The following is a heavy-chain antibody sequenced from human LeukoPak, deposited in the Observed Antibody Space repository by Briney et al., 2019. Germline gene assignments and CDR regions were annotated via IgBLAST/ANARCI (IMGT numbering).Heavy chain of an antibody. CDR1: XXXXXSYX. J-gene: IGHJ3*02. CDR2: IXXXXSS. CDR3: ARGQDYYDSSGYLERSDAFDI. D-gene: IGHD3-22*01. Sequence: SETLXLTCTVSXXXXXSYXXSWXRQPPXXXXXXIGYIXXXXSSNYNPSLKSRVTISVDTSKNQFSLKLSSVTAADTAVYYCARGQDYYDSSGYLERSDAFDIWGQGTMVTVSS. V-gene: IGHV4-59*01.